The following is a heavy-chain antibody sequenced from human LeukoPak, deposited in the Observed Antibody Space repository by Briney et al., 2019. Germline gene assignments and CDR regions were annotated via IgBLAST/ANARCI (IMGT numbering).Heavy chain of an antibody. D-gene: IGHD3-22*01. CDR1: GGSISSGGYY. CDR3: ARNYYYDSSGYDKGDY. CDR2: IYYSGST. J-gene: IGHJ4*02. Sequence: SETLSLTCTVSGGSISSGGYYWSWIRQHPGKGLEWIGYIYYSGSTYYNPSLKSRVTISVDMSKNQFSLKLSSVTAADTAVYYCARNYYYDSSGYDKGDYWGQGTLVTVSS. V-gene: IGHV4-31*03.